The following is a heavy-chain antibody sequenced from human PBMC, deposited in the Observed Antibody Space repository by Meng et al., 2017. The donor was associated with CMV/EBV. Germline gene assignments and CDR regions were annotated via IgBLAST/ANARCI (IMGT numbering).Heavy chain of an antibody. J-gene: IGHJ5*02. CDR3: ARTSESPHTMASDL. V-gene: IGHV4-39*02. CDR2: VCHSRAT. Sequence: GDYVISNGYYWGESRQDPGKGREWVGSVCHSRATHYSPSIENRLTIDLDMSKNHISLTLTSATAADTAVYYCARTSESPHTMASDLWGQGTLVTVSS. CDR1: GDYVISNGYY. D-gene: IGHD3-10*01.